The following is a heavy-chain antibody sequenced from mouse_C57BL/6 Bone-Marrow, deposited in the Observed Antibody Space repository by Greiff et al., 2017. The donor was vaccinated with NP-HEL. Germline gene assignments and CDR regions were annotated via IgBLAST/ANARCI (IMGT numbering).Heavy chain of an antibody. CDR2: IDPSDSYT. CDR3: ARKGYYGSKAY. CDR1: GYTFTSYW. V-gene: IGHV1-69*01. J-gene: IGHJ3*01. Sequence: QVQLQQPGAELVMPGASVKLSCKASGYTFTSYWMHWVKQRPGQGLEWIGEIDPSDSYTNYNQKFKGKSTLTVDKSSSTAYMQLSSLTSEDSAVYYCARKGYYGSKAYWGQGTLVTVSA. D-gene: IGHD1-1*01.